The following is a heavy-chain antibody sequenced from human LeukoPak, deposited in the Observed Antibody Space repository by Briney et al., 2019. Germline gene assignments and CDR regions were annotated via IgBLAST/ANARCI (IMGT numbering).Heavy chain of an antibody. CDR1: GFTFSSYS. J-gene: IGHJ4*02. Sequence: GGSLRLSCAASGFTFSSYSMNWVRQAPGKGLEWVSSISSSSSYIYYADSVEGRFTISRDNAKNSLYLQMNSLRAEDTAVYYCASHRPGDFDYWGQGTLVTVSS. D-gene: IGHD1-14*01. CDR2: ISSSSSYI. V-gene: IGHV3-21*01. CDR3: ASHRPGDFDY.